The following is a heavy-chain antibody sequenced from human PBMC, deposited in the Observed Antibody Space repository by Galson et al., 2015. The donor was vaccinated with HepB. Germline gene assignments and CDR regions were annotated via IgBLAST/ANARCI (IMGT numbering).Heavy chain of an antibody. D-gene: IGHD3-22*01. J-gene: IGHJ4*02. CDR1: GFTFGDYA. CDR3: TRVTGYDSSGYWSENYFDY. CDR2: IRSKAYGGTT. V-gene: IGHV3-49*03. Sequence: SLRLSCAASGFTFGDYAMSWFRQAPGKGLEWVGFIRSKAYGGTTEYAASVKGRFTISRDDSKSIAYLQMNSLKTEDTAVYYCTRVTGYDSSGYWSENYFDYWGQGTLVTVSS.